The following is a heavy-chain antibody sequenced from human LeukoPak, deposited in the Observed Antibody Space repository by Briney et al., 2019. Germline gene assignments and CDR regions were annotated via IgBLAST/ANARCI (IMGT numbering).Heavy chain of an antibody. CDR2: ISSNGGST. CDR3: ARDMGATYFDY. D-gene: IGHD1-26*01. V-gene: IGHV3-64*01. J-gene: IGHJ4*02. CDR1: GFTFSSHA. Sequence: PGGSLRLSCAASGFTFSSHAMHWVRQAPGKGLEYVSAISSNGGSTYYANSVKGRFTISRDNSKNTLYLQMGSLRAEDMAVYYCARDMGATYFDYWGQGTLVTVSS.